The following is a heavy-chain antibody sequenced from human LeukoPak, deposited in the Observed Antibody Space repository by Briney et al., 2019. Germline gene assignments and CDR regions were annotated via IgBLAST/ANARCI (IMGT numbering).Heavy chain of an antibody. D-gene: IGHD3-10*01. J-gene: IGHJ6*02. Sequence: GGSLRLSCAASGFTFDDYTMHWVRQPPGKGLEWVSLISWDGGSTYYADSVKGRFTISRDNSKNSLYLQMNSLRTEDTALYYCAKDGGESFYYGMDVWGQGTTVTVSS. CDR3: AKDGGESFYYGMDV. CDR2: ISWDGGST. CDR1: GFTFDDYT. V-gene: IGHV3-43*01.